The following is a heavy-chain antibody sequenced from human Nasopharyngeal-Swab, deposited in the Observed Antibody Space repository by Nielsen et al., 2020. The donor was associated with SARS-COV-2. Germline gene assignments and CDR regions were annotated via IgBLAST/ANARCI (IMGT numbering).Heavy chain of an antibody. D-gene: IGHD3-10*01. CDR3: ARHESETGDY. V-gene: IGHV4-39*01. CDR2: IFYNGRA. Sequence: SETLSLTCSVSGGSISNSNNFWAWIRQPPGQGLEWIANIFYNGRAYYNASLKSRVTISIDTSKNHFSLKLNSVTAADTATYYCARHESETGDYWGQGHLVTVSA. CDR1: GGSISNSNNF. J-gene: IGHJ4*02.